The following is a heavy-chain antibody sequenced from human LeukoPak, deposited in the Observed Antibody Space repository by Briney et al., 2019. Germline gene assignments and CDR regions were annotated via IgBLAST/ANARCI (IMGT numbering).Heavy chain of an antibody. CDR1: GYSISSGYY. D-gene: IGHD1-26*01. CDR2: IYHSGST. J-gene: IGHJ4*02. CDR3: ARDYEWELQRRFDY. Sequence: PSETLSLTCTVSGYSISSGYYWGWIRQPPGKGLEWIGSIYHSGSTYYNPSLKSRVTISVDTSKNQFSLKLSSVTAADTAVYYCARDYEWELQRRFDYWGQGTLVTVSS. V-gene: IGHV4-38-2*02.